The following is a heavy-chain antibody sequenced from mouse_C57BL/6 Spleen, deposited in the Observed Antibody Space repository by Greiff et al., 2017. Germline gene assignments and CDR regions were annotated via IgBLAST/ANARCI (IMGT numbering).Heavy chain of an antibody. CDR2: IWWDDDK. Sequence: QVTLKVCGPGLLQPSQTLSLTCSFSGFSLRTFGMGVGWIRQPPGKGLEWLAHIWWDDDKYYNPALKRRLTISKDTSKNQVFLKSANVDTADTATYYCARIADDGNYNYWGQGTTLTVSS. V-gene: IGHV8-8*01. D-gene: IGHD2-3*01. CDR3: ARIADDGNYNY. CDR1: GFSLRTFGMG. J-gene: IGHJ2*01.